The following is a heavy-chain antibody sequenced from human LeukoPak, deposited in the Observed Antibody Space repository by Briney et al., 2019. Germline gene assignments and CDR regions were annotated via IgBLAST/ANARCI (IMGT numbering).Heavy chain of an antibody. J-gene: IGHJ3*02. D-gene: IGHD1-1*01. CDR1: GFTFSSYA. Sequence: GGSLRLSCAASGFTFSSYAMSWVRRASWKRLEWVSGISAGADVIFYADPVKGRFTISRDNSKNTLYLQMNSLRAEDSAEYYCAKSLLTTATGTGRAFDIWGQGTMVTVSA. CDR3: AKSLLTTATGTGRAFDI. V-gene: IGHV3-23*01. CDR2: ISAGADVI.